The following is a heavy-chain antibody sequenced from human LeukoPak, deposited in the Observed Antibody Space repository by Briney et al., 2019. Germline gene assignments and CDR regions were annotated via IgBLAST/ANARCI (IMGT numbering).Heavy chain of an antibody. CDR3: VKDRPCETCMPMDA. V-gene: IGHV3-23*01. Sequence: GVSLRLSCAASGFTFTDYSMSWVRQAPGKGLEGVSGLGRSGENRYYATSVRGRFSISRDNSKDTVYLQMNSLRAEDTAIYYCVKDRPCETCMPMDAWGQGTTVTVSS. CDR1: GFTFTDYS. J-gene: IGHJ6*02. CDR2: LGRSGENR. D-gene: IGHD2-2*01.